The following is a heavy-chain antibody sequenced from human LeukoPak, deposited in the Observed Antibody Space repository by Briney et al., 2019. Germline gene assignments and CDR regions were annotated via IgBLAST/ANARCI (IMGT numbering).Heavy chain of an antibody. J-gene: IGHJ6*02. D-gene: IGHD6-19*01. Sequence: GGSLRLSCAASGFTFSGSAMHWVRQASGKGLEWVGRIRSKTNSYATAYAASVKGRFTISRDDSKDTAYLQMNSLKTEDTAVYYCTSRRYGSGWPDYYYYGMDVWGQGTTVTVSS. V-gene: IGHV3-73*01. CDR1: GFTFSGSA. CDR3: TSRRYGSGWPDYYYYGMDV. CDR2: IRSKTNSYAT.